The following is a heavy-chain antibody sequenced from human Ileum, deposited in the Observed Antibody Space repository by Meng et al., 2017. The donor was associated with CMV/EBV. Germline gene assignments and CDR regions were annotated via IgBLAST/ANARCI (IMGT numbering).Heavy chain of an antibody. CDR3: ARLNYYGMDV. J-gene: IGHJ6*02. V-gene: IGHV3-21*01. CDR1: GFTFTSYS. CDR2: ISSGSTYI. Sequence: GGSLRLSCAASGFTFTSYSVNWVRQAPGKGLEWVSSISSGSTYIYYADSVKGRFTISRDNAKNSLYLQMNSLRAEDTAVYYCARLNYYGMDVWGQGTTVTVSS. D-gene: IGHD3-16*01.